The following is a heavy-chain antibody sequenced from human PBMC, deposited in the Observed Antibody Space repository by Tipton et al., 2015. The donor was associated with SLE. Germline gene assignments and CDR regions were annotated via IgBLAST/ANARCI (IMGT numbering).Heavy chain of an antibody. CDR1: GGSMSSTAVYY. J-gene: IGHJ6*03. V-gene: IGHV4-31*03. Sequence: TLSLTCSVSGGSMSSTAVYYWGWVRQHTAKGLEWIGHIDYNGNTYYSSSLQSRLSLSRDTSKNQFTLRLNSVTASDTAVYFCARHQGNYYYFMDVWGVGITVTVSS. CDR2: IDYNGNT. D-gene: IGHD2-2*01. CDR3: ARHQGNYYYFMDV.